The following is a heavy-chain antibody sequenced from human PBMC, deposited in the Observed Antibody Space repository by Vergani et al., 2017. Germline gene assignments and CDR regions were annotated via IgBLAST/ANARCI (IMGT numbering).Heavy chain of an antibody. V-gene: IGHV3-7*01. CDR3: ARGKSLGSY. J-gene: IGHJ4*02. Sequence: DVQLVESGGGLVQPGGSLRLSCAASGFILSSYWMHWGRQAPGKGLGWVSAIKEDGREKQYVDTVKGRFTMSGDNAKKSLYLQMNSLRGEDTAVLYCARGKSLGSYWGQGTLVTVSS. CDR1: GFILSSYW. D-gene: IGHD6-19*01. CDR2: IKEDGREK.